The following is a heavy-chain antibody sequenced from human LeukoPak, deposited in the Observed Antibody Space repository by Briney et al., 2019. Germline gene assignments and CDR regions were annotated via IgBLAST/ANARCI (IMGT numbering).Heavy chain of an antibody. CDR3: ATVITGWQWLSPYYYYYMDV. V-gene: IGHV3-53*01. CDR2: IYSGGST. CDR1: GFTVSINY. Sequence: GGSLRLSCAASGFTVSINYMSWVRQAPGKGLEWVSVIYSGGSTYYADSVKGRFTISRDNSKNTLYLQMNSLRAEDTAVYYCATVITGWQWLSPYYYYYMDVWGKGTTVTVSS. D-gene: IGHD6-19*01. J-gene: IGHJ6*03.